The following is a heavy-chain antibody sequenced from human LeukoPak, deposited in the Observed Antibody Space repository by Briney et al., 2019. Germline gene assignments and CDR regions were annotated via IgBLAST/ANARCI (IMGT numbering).Heavy chain of an antibody. CDR2: IWYDGSNK. D-gene: IGHD6-19*01. V-gene: IGHV3-33*06. CDR1: GFTFSSYG. J-gene: IGHJ5*02. Sequence: PGGSLRLSCAASGFTFSSYGMHWVRQAPGKGLEWVAVIWYDGSNKYYADSVKGRFTISRDNSKNTLYLQMNSLRAEDTAVYSCAKGSGSGWYGWFAPWGQGTLVTVSS. CDR3: AKGSGSGWYGWFAP.